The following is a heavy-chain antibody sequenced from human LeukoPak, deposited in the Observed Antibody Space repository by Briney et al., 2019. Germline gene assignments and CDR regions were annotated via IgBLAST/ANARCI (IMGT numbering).Heavy chain of an antibody. J-gene: IGHJ4*02. V-gene: IGHV1-46*01. Sequence: GASVKVSCKASGYTFTSYYMHWVRQAPGQGLEWMGIINPSGGSTSYAQKFQGRVTMTRDMSTSTVYMELSSLRSEDTAVYYCATHSIAAVGFDYWGQGTLVTVSS. CDR3: ATHSIAAVGFDY. CDR2: INPSGGST. D-gene: IGHD6-13*01. CDR1: GYTFTSYY.